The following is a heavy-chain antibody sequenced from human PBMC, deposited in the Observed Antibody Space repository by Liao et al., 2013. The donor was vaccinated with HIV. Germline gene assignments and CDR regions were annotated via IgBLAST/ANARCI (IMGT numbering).Heavy chain of an antibody. CDR1: GGFISSYS. CDR3: ARGVGGPFDL. CDR2: MYNNGGT. Sequence: QVQLQESGPGLVKPSETLSLTCSVSGGFISSYSWSWIRQTAGKGLEWIGRMYNNGGTSYNPSLKSRVTMSVNSSKNQFSLHLNSVTAADTAVYYCARGVGGPFDLWGRGNPRHRLL. J-gene: IGHJ4*02. V-gene: IGHV4-4*07.